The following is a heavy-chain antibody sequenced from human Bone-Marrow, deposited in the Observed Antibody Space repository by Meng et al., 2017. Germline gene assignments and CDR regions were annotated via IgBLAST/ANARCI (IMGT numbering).Heavy chain of an antibody. Sequence: APLPGSGPGMVKPSQALYLTCTVSGGYISSGGYYWSWIRQHPGKGLEWIGYIYYSGTTYYNPSLSSLVTISVDTSKNQFSLNLSSVTAADTAVYYCARDIRQGGNIWFDPWGQGTLVTVSS. V-gene: IGHV4-31*01. CDR1: GGYISSGGYY. CDR3: ARDIRQGGNIWFDP. J-gene: IGHJ5*02. CDR2: IYYSGTT. D-gene: IGHD3-16*01.